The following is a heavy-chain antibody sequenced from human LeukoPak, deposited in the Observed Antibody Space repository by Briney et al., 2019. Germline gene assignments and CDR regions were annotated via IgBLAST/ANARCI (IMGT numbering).Heavy chain of an antibody. CDR3: ARQLGTYSYPFDM. J-gene: IGHJ3*02. CDR2: IYYSGST. CDR1: GGSMSSSSYY. D-gene: IGHD1-26*01. Sequence: SETLSLTCTVSGGSMSSSSYYWGWIRQPPGKGLEWIGSIYYSGSTLYNPSLTSRVTISVDTSKNQFSLRLNSVTAADTAVYYCARQLGTYSYPFDMWGQATKVTVSS. V-gene: IGHV4-39*01.